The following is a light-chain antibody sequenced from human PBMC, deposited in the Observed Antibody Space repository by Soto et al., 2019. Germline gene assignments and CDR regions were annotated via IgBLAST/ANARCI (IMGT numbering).Light chain of an antibody. CDR1: SSNIGKNY. J-gene: IGLJ3*02. V-gene: IGLV1-51*02. CDR2: ENN. Sequence: QSVLTQPPSVSAAPGQKGTISCSGSSSNIGKNYVCWYQQFPGRAPNLLIYENNKRPSGIPDRFSGSKSGTSGTLDITGLQTGDQADYYCGTWDTSLSAGVFGGGTKLTVL. CDR3: GTWDTSLSAGV.